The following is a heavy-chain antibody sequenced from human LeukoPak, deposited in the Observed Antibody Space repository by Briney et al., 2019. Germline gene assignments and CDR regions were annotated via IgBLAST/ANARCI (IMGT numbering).Heavy chain of an antibody. CDR3: ARRNSSWYQVIDY. CDR2: INHSGST. D-gene: IGHD6-13*01. CDR1: GGSFSGYY. V-gene: IGHV4-34*01. J-gene: IGHJ4*02. Sequence: SETLSLTCAVYGGSFSGYYWSWIRQPPGKGLEWIGEINHSGSTNYNPSLKSRVTISVDTSKNQFSLKLSSVTAADTAVYYCARRNSSWYQVIDYWGQGTLVTVSS.